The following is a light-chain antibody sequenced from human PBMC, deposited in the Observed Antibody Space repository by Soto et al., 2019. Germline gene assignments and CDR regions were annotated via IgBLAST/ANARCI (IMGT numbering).Light chain of an antibody. V-gene: IGKV1-5*01. CDR3: QQYGSSPPIT. CDR1: QSISSW. CDR2: DAS. J-gene: IGKJ5*01. Sequence: DIQMTQSPSTLSASVGYRFTITCRASQSISSWLAWYQQKPGKAPKLLIYDASSLESGVPSRFSGSGSGTEFTLTISSLQPEDSAVYYCQQYGSSPPITFGQGTRLEIK.